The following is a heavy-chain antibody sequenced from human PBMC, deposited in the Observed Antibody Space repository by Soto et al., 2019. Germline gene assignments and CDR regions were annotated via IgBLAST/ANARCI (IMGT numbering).Heavy chain of an antibody. D-gene: IGHD3-10*01. CDR2: IIPILGIA. CDR3: ARGGGITMVRGVTNLFDY. CDR1: GGTFSSYT. J-gene: IGHJ4*02. Sequence: QVQLVQSGAEVKKPGSSVKVSCKASGGTFSSYTISWVRQAPGQGLEWMGRIIPILGIANYAQKFQGRVTITAEKSTSTAYMELSSLRSEDTAVYYCARGGGITMVRGVTNLFDYWGQGTLVTVSS. V-gene: IGHV1-69*02.